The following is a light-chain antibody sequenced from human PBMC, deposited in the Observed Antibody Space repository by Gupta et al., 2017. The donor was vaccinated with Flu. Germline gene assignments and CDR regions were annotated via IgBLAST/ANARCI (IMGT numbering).Light chain of an antibody. CDR3: QQYNNWPYT. J-gene: IGKJ2*01. V-gene: IGKV3D-15*01. CDR1: QSVSSN. CDR2: GAS. Sequence: IVITYSPATTAVTSGERATLSCRASQSVSSNLAWYQQKPGQAPRLLIYGASTRATGIPARFSGSGSGTEFTLTISSLQSEDFAVYYCQQYNNWPYTFGQGTKLEIK.